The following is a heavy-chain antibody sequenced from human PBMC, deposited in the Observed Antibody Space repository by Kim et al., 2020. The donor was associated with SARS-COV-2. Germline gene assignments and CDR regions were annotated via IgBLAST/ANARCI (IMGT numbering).Heavy chain of an antibody. D-gene: IGHD6-19*01. V-gene: IGHV3-23*01. CDR1: GFTFSSYA. J-gene: IGHJ4*02. Sequence: GGSLRLSCAASGFTFSSYAMSWVRQAPGKGLEWVSAISGSGGSTYYADSVKGRFTISRDNSKNTLYLQMNSLRAEDTAVYYCAKDLEGGIAVAGSIDYWGQGTLVTVSS. CDR2: ISGSGGST. CDR3: AKDLEGGIAVAGSIDY.